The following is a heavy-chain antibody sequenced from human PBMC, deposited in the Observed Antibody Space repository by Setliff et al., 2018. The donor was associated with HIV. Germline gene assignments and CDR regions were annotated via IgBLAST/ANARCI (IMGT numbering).Heavy chain of an antibody. CDR1: GYRFTNYW. J-gene: IGHJ4*02. V-gene: IGHV5-51*01. CDR3: VKSEIAVSGKLYFES. CDR2: IYLGDSDT. D-gene: IGHD6-19*01. Sequence: GESLKISCKTSGYRFTNYWVGWVRQMPGKGLEWMGIIYLGDSDTRYSPDFQGQVTISADKSISTAYLQWNSLKASDSGMYFCVKSEIAVSGKLYFESWGQGTLVTVSS.